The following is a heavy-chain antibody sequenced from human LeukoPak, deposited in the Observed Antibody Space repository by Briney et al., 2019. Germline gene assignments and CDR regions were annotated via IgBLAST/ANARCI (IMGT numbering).Heavy chain of an antibody. CDR1: GFTFSNYG. CDR2: IYSGGST. CDR3: ARDSLHFDY. V-gene: IGHV3-66*01. J-gene: IGHJ4*02. Sequence: GGSLILSCTASGFTFSNYGLSWVRQAPGKGLEWVSVIYSGGSTYYADSVKGRFTISRDNSKNTLYLQMNSLRAEDTAVYYCARDSLHFDYWGQGTLVTVSS.